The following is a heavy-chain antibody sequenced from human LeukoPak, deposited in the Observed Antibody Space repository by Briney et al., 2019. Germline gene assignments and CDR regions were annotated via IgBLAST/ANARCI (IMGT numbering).Heavy chain of an antibody. D-gene: IGHD2-15*01. CDR2: INPNSGGT. J-gene: IGHJ5*02. CDR1: GYTFTGYY. V-gene: IGHV1-2*02. Sequence: HWASVKVSCKASGYTFTGYYMHWMRQAPGQGLEWMGWINPNSGGTNYAQKFQGRVTMTRDTSISTAYMELSRLRSDDTAVYYCAMHTMGYCSGGSCLSFDPWGQGTLVTVSS. CDR3: AMHTMGYCSGGSCLSFDP.